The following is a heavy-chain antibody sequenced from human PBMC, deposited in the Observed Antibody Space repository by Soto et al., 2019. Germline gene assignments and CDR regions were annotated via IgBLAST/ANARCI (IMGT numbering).Heavy chain of an antibody. V-gene: IGHV4-39*01. CDR3: ARQGYNWNVNFDY. CDR2: IYYSGST. D-gene: IGHD1-20*01. J-gene: IGHJ4*02. CDR1: GGSISSSSYY. Sequence: SETLSLTCTVSGGSISSSSYYWGWIRQPPGKGLEWIGSIYYSGSTYYNPSLKSRVTISVGTSKNQFSLKLSSVTAADTAVYYCARQGYNWNVNFDYWGQGTLVTVSS.